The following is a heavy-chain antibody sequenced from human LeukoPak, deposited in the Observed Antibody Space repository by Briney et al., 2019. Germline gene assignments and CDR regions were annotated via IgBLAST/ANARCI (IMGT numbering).Heavy chain of an antibody. CDR2: IHHSGST. CDR1: GGSIRSCNW. CDR3: ARASYSYDINGWVPFDY. J-gene: IGHJ4*02. D-gene: IGHD3-22*01. V-gene: IGHV4-4*02. Sequence: SETLSPTCAVSGGSIRSCNWWSWVRQPPGKGLEWIGEIHHSGSTNYNPSLKSRVTISVDKSRNQFSLKLSSVTAADTAVYYCARASYSYDINGWVPFDYWGQGTLVTVSS.